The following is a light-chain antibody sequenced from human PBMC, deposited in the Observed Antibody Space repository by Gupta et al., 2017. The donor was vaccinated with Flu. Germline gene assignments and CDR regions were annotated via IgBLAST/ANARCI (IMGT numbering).Light chain of an antibody. V-gene: IGLV2-18*02. CDR2: EVS. CDR1: SSDVGTYNR. J-gene: IGLJ1*01. CDR3: SSYTSSYTFV. Sequence: QSALTQPPSVSGSPGQSVTISCTGTSSDVGTYNRVSWYQQSPGTAPKLMIYEVSNRPPGVPDISAGSKSGNTSSLTISGLQGEDEADYYCSSYTSSYTFVFGTGTKVTVL.